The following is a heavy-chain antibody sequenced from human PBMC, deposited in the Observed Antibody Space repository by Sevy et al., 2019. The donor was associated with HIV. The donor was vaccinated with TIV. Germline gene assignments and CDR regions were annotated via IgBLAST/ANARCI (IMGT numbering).Heavy chain of an antibody. V-gene: IGHV4-39*01. Sequence: SETLSLTCTVSGDSISSSSYYWGWIRQPPGKGLEWIGSIYYSGSTNYNPSLKSRVTISVDTSKNQFSLKLSSVTAADTAVYYYARMDIAVAGSYTFDYWGQGTLVTVSS. CDR3: ARMDIAVAGSYTFDY. J-gene: IGHJ4*02. CDR1: GDSISSSSYY. CDR2: IYYSGST. D-gene: IGHD6-19*01.